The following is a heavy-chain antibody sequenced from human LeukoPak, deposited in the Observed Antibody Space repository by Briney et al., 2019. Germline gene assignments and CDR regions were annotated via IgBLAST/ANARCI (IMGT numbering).Heavy chain of an antibody. J-gene: IGHJ6*03. CDR1: GYIFTGYY. V-gene: IGHV1-2*02. Sequence: ASVKVSCKASGYIFTGYYMHWVRQAPGQGLEWMGWINPNSGDTNYAQKLQGRVTMTTDTSTSTAYMELRSLRSDDTAAYYCARDGGSYYYYYYMDVWGKGTTVTVSS. CDR3: ARDGGSYYYYYYMDV. CDR2: INPNSGDT. D-gene: IGHD1-26*01.